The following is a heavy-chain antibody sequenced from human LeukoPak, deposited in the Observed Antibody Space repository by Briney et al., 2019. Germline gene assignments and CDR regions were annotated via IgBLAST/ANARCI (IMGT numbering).Heavy chain of an antibody. J-gene: IGHJ6*03. V-gene: IGHV4-61*02. CDR1: GDSISSGDYY. CDR3: AMTGNSYSVTRYYYYMDV. Sequence: SETLSLTCTVSGDSISSGDYYWSWIRQPAGKGLEWIGRIYTSGSTNYNPSLKSRVTISVDTSKNQFSLKLSSVTAADTAVYFCAMTGNSYSVTRYYYYMDVWGKGTTVTISS. D-gene: IGHD1-14*01. CDR2: IYTSGST.